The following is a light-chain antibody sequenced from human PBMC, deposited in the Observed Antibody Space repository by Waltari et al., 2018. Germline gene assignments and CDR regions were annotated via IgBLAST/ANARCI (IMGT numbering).Light chain of an antibody. CDR3: QQSHTMLYT. J-gene: IGKJ2*01. CDR2: GAT. V-gene: IGKV1-39*01. CDR1: QSIDTF. Sequence: DIQLTQSPSSLSASVGDRVTTTCRASQSIDTFLNWYQQRPGKAPKVLIYGATTLQSGVPSRFSGSGSGTHFTLTISSLQPDDFATYFCQQSHTMLYTFGQGTKLEIK.